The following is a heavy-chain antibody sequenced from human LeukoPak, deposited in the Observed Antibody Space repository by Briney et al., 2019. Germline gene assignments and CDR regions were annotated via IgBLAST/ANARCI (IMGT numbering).Heavy chain of an antibody. V-gene: IGHV4-34*01. CDR2: IYYSGNT. J-gene: IGHJ4*02. D-gene: IGHD6-19*01. CDR3: ARDRVSGWPQFDY. Sequence: SETLSLTCAVYGGSFSGYYWSWIRQPPGKGLEWIGSIYYSGNTYYNPSLKSRVTISVDTSKSQFSLKLSSVTAADTAVYYCARDRVSGWPQFDYWGQGTLVTVSS. CDR1: GGSFSGYY.